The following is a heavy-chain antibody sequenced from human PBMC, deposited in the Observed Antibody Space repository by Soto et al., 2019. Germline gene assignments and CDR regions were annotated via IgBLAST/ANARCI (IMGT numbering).Heavy chain of an antibody. J-gene: IGHJ4*02. CDR3: AKRARDLASSGYPDY. CDR1: GFTFSSYS. V-gene: IGHV3-23*01. CDR2: ISSSGDSI. Sequence: LRLSCAASGFTFSSYSMNWVRQAPGKGLEWVSSISSSGDSIYYADSVKGRFTISRDNSKNTLYLQMNSLRAEDTAVYYCAKRARDLASSGYPDYWGQGTLVTVSS. D-gene: IGHD3-22*01.